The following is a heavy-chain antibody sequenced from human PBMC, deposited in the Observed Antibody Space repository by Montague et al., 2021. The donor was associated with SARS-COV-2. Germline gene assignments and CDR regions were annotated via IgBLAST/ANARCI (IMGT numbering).Heavy chain of an antibody. V-gene: IGHV4-34*01. J-gene: IGHJ6*03. CDR1: GTSFSGYY. CDR3: ARLRDGVVPAPILGVGPYYSYDYLDV. Sequence: SETLSLTCAVHGTSFSGYYWNWIRQPPGKGLEWIGEINHGGSTKYSPSLKSRLTISADTSKNQFSLKLTSVAAADTAVYYCARLRDGVVPAPILGVGPYYSYDYLDVWGRGTTVTGSS. D-gene: IGHD3-10*01. CDR2: INHGGST.